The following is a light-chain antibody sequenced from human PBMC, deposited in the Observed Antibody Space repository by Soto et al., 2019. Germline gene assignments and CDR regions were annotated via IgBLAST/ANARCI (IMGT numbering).Light chain of an antibody. Sequence: EMVLRQTPSTLSLSPVEIATLSCRASQSVSSSYLAWYQQKPGQAPRLLIYGASSRATGIPDRFSGSGSGTDFTLAISRLETEDFAVYYCQQYGSSHTFGQGTKVDIK. CDR3: QQYGSSHT. CDR2: GAS. J-gene: IGKJ1*01. V-gene: IGKV3-20*01. CDR1: QSVSSSY.